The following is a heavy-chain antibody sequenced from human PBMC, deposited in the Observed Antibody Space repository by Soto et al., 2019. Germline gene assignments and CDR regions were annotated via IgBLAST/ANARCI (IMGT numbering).Heavy chain of an antibody. V-gene: IGHV4-30-2*01. CDR3: VRGQNDYGRNMLRFDP. Sequence: QLQLQESGSGLVKPSQTLSLTCAVSGGSISSGGYSWSWIRQPPGKGLEWIGYIYHSGSTYYNPSLKSRVTISVDRSKNQFSLKLSSVTAADTAVYYCVRGQNDYGRNMLRFDPWGQGTLVTVSS. D-gene: IGHD4-17*01. CDR2: IYHSGST. J-gene: IGHJ5*02. CDR1: GGSISSGGYS.